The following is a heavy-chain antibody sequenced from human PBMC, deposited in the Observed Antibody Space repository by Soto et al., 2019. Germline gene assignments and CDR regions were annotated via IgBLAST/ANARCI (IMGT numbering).Heavy chain of an antibody. D-gene: IGHD6-13*01. CDR2: ISSDGSNK. J-gene: IGHJ4*02. CDR1: GFTFTGYG. Sequence: QVQLVESGGGLVQPGRSLRLSCVASGFTFTGYGMHWLRQAPGKGLEWVTVISSDGSNKYYADSVRGRFTISRDNSRNTVYLQMNSLRAEDTAIYYCVKERMEQPQMLPFFEYWGQGIMVTVSS. CDR3: VKERMEQPQMLPFFEY. V-gene: IGHV3-30*18.